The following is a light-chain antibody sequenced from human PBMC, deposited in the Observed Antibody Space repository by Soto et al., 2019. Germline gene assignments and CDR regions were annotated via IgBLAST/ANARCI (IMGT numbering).Light chain of an antibody. CDR3: QQSYSTPIT. J-gene: IGKJ5*01. CDR2: DAS. Sequence: EIVLTQSPGTLSLSPGERATLSCRASQSVSSSYLAWYQQKPGQAPRLLIYDASNRATGIPARFSGSGSGTDFTLTISSLQPEDFATYYCQQSYSTPITFGQGTRLEIK. V-gene: IGKV3D-20*02. CDR1: QSVSSSY.